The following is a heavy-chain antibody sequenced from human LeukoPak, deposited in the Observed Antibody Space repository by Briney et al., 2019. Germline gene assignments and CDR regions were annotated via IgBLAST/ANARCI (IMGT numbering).Heavy chain of an antibody. V-gene: IGHV3-7*01. CDR1: GFTFSSYW. Sequence: GGSLRLSCAASGFTFSSYWMSWVRRAPGKGLEWVANIKQDGSEKYYVDSVKGRFTISRDNAKNSLYLQMNSLRAEDTAVYYCAREVGYSSSWYPPFDYYYYYMDVWGKGTTVTVSS. J-gene: IGHJ6*03. CDR2: IKQDGSEK. D-gene: IGHD6-13*01. CDR3: AREVGYSSSWYPPFDYYYYYMDV.